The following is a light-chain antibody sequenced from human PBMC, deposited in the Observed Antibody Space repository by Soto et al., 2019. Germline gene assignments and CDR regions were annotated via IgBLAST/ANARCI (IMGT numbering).Light chain of an antibody. CDR1: RSNIGAGFD. CDR2: DNS. CDR3: QSYDSSLSAYV. Sequence: QSVLTQPPSVSGAPGQRVTISCTGRRSNIGAGFDVHWYQQLPGTAPKLLIHDNSNRPSGVPDRFSGSKSGTSASLAITGLQAEDEADYYCQSYDSSLSAYVFGTGTKLTVL. J-gene: IGLJ1*01. V-gene: IGLV1-40*01.